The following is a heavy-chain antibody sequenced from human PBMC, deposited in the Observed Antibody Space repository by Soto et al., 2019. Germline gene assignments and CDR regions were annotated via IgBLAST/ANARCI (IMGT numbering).Heavy chain of an antibody. CDR3: ARDGRNTVMVESVYYYYYGMDV. Sequence: SETLSLTCAVSGGSLSSSNWWSWVRQPPGKGLEWIGEIYHSGSTNYNPSLKSRVTISVDKSKNQFSLKLSSVTAADTAVYYCARDGRNTVMVESVYYYYYGMDVCGQGSTITVSS. D-gene: IGHD5-18*01. V-gene: IGHV4-4*02. CDR1: GGSLSSSNW. CDR2: IYHSGST. J-gene: IGHJ6*02.